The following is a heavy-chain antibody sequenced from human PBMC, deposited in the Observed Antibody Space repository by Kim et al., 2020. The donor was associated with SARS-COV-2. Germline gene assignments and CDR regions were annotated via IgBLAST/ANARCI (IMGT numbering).Heavy chain of an antibody. CDR3: ASESNWYYDILTGRYYGMDV. CDR2: INPNSGGT. Sequence: ASVKVSCKASGYTFTGYYMHWVRQAPGQGLEWMGWINPNSGGTNYAQKFQGRVTMTRDTSISTAYMELSRLRSDDTAVYYCASESNWYYDILTGRYYGMDVWGQGTTVTVSS. V-gene: IGHV1-2*02. J-gene: IGHJ6*02. CDR1: GYTFTGYY. D-gene: IGHD3-9*01.